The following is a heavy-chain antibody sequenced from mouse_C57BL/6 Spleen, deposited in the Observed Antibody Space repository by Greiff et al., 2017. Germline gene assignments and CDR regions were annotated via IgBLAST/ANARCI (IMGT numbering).Heavy chain of an antibody. J-gene: IGHJ3*01. D-gene: IGHD2-5*01. Sequence: VQLQQSGAELMKPGASVKLSCKATGYTFTGSWIEWVKQRPGHGLEWIGEILPGSGSTNYNEKFKGKATFTADTSSNTAYIQLSNLTTVYSSVYYGSRSYYSNSLAYWGPGTLVTVSA. CDR1: GYTFTGSW. CDR3: SRSYYSNSLAY. CDR2: ILPGSGST. V-gene: IGHV1-9*01.